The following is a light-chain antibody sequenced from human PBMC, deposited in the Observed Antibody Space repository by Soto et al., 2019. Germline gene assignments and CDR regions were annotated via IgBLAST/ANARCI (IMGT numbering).Light chain of an antibody. CDR1: SSDVGGYNY. J-gene: IGLJ2*01. CDR2: DVS. CDR3: SSYTSRYTLV. V-gene: IGLV2-14*01. Sequence: SALTQPASVSGSPGQSITISCTGTSSDVGGYNYVSWYQQHPGKAPKLMIYDVSNRPSGVSNRFSGSKSGNTASLTISGLQAEDEADYYCSSYTSRYTLVFGGGTQLTVL.